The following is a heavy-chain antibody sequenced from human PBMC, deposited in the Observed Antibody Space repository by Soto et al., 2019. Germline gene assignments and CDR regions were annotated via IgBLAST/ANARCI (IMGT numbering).Heavy chain of an antibody. CDR3: ALLRDDFWSGYSNYYYYGMDV. Sequence: TLSLTCAISGDSVSSNSAAWNWIRQSPSRGLEWLGRTYYRSKWYNDYAVSVKSRITINPDTSKNQFSLQLNSVTPEDTAVYYCALLRDDFWSGYSNYYYYGMDVWGQGTTVTVSS. CDR2: TYYRSKWYN. CDR1: GDSVSSNSAA. J-gene: IGHJ6*02. D-gene: IGHD3-3*01. V-gene: IGHV6-1*01.